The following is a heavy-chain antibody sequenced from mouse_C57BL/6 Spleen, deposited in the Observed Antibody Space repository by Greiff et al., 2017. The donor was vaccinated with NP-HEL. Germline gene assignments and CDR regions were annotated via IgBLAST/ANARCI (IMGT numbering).Heavy chain of an antibody. Sequence: QVQLQQSGPELVKPGASVKISCKASGYAFSSSWMNWVKQRPGKGLEWIGRIYPGDGDTNYNGKFKGKATLTADKTSSTAYMQLSSLTSEDSAVYFCARPYSTTGGYFDVWGTGTTVTVSS. J-gene: IGHJ1*03. CDR3: ARPYSTTGGYFDV. CDR1: GYAFSSSW. CDR2: IYPGDGDT. V-gene: IGHV1-82*01. D-gene: IGHD2-5*01.